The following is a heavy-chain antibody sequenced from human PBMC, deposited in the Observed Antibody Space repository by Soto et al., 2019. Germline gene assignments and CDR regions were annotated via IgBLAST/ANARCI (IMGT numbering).Heavy chain of an antibody. D-gene: IGHD4-17*01. CDR1: GFTFTSYG. CDR3: AKGSYGGRYGMDV. Sequence: VQLVESGGGVVQPGRSLRLSCAASGFTFTSYGMHWVRQAPGKGLEWVSVIAYGGIDKYYGSSVKGRFTTSRDSSKNTLYLQMDSLSSEDTAVYYCAKGSYGGRYGMDVWGRGTTVIVSS. V-gene: IGHV3-30*18. CDR2: IAYGGIDK. J-gene: IGHJ6*02.